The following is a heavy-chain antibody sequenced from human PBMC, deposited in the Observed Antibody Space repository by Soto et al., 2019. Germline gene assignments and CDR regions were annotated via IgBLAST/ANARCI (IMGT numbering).Heavy chain of an antibody. D-gene: IGHD2-2*01. J-gene: IGHJ5*02. CDR3: ARSLLLAVPADNPAWFDP. Sequence: GGSLRLSCAASGFAFSSYSMNWVRQAPGKGLEWTSYISSISSTVYYADSVRGRFTISRDNAKNSLYLQMDSLRAEDTAVYYCARSLLLAVPADNPAWFDPWGQGTLVTVSS. CDR2: ISSISSTV. CDR1: GFAFSSYS. V-gene: IGHV3-48*01.